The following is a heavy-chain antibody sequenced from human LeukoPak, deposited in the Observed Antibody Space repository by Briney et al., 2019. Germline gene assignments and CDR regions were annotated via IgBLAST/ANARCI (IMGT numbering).Heavy chain of an antibody. CDR1: GGSFSGYY. V-gene: IGHV4-34*01. D-gene: IGHD3-10*01. Sequence: SETLSLTCAVYGGSFSGYYWSWLRQPPGKGLEWIGEINHSGSTNYNPSLKSRVTISVDTSKNQFSLKLSSVTAADTAVYYCARVGFGYYGSGSLNYWGQGTLVTVSS. CDR2: INHSGST. CDR3: ARVGFGYYGSGSLNY. J-gene: IGHJ4*02.